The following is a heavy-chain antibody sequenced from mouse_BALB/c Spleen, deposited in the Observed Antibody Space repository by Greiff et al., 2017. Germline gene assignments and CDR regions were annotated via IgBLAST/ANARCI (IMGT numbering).Heavy chain of an antibody. D-gene: IGHD1-2*01. CDR3: APHYYGRDY. CDR1: GFNIKDTY. V-gene: IGHV14-3*02. Sequence: VHVQQSGAELVKPGASVKLSCTASGFNIKDTYMHWVKQRSEQGLEWIGRIDPANGNTKYDPKFQGKATITADTSSNTAYLQLSSLTSEDTAVDYCAPHYYGRDYWGQGTTLTVSS. J-gene: IGHJ2*01. CDR2: IDPANGNT.